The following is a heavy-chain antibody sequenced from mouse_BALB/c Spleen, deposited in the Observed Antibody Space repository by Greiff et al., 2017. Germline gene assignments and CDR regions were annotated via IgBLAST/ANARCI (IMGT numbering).Heavy chain of an antibody. CDR3: ARDHYYGSSYWYFDV. CDR1: GFSLTGYG. CDR2: IWGDGST. V-gene: IGHV2-6-7*01. J-gene: IGHJ1*01. Sequence: VQLKQSGPGLVAPSQSLSITCTVSGFSLTGYGVNWVRQPPGKGLEWLGMIWGDGSTDYNSALKSRLSISKDNSKSQVFLKMNSLQTDDTARYYCARDHYYGSSYWYFDVWGAGTTVTVSS. D-gene: IGHD1-1*01.